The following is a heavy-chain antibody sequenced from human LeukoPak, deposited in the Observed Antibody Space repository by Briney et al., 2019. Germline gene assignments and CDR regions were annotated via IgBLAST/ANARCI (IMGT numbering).Heavy chain of an antibody. CDR1: GFTFPSYW. D-gene: IGHD3-10*01. CDR3: ARVSYGTGIPFADH. V-gene: IGHV3-7*01. J-gene: IGHJ4*02. CDR2: IKQDGSEI. Sequence: QAGGSLRLSCAASGFTFPSYWMSWVRQAPGTGLEWVANIKQDGSEIYYVDSVKGRFTISRDNAKNSLYLQMNGLRVEDAAVYYCARVSYGTGIPFADHWGQGTLVTVSP.